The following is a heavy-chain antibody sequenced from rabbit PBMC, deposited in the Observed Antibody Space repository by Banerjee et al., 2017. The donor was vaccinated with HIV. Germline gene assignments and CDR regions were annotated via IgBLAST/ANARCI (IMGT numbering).Heavy chain of an antibody. J-gene: IGHJ4*01. CDR3: ARSNDWGLEYFHL. D-gene: IGHD4-1*01. CDR2: IDSGDGNT. Sequence: QEQLEASGGGLVQPEGSLTLTCTASGFTISSSYVMCWVRQAPGKGLEWIGCIDSGDGNTYYASWAKGRFTISKTSSTTMTLQMTSLTAADTATYFCARSNDWGLEYFHLWGQGTLVTVS. CDR1: GFTISSSYV. V-gene: IGHV1S45*01.